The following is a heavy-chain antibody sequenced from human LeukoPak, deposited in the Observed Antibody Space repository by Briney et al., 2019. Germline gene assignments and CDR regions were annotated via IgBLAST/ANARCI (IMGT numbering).Heavy chain of an antibody. CDR2: IYHSGST. D-gene: IGHD6-6*01. J-gene: IGHJ4*02. V-gene: IGHV4-38-2*02. CDR3: ARRGSSSSEDY. Sequence: PSETLSLTCTVSGYSTSSGYYWGWIRQPPGQGLEWIGGIYHSGSTYYNPSLKSRVTISVDTSKNQFSLMLSSVTAADTAVYYCARRGSSSSEDYWGQGTLVTVSS. CDR1: GYSTSSGYY.